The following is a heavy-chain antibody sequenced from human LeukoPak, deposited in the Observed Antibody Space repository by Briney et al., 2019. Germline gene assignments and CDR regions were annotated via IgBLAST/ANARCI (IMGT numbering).Heavy chain of an antibody. CDR1: GFTFSSYW. J-gene: IGHJ3*02. Sequence: GVLRLSCAASGFTFSSYWMSWVRQAPGKGLEWVSVIYSGGSTYYADSVKGRFTISRDNSKNTLYLQMNSLRAEDTAVYYCASTGGDIVVVPAAIWTKGDAFDIWGQGTMVTVSS. V-gene: IGHV3-66*02. D-gene: IGHD2-2*01. CDR2: IYSGGST. CDR3: ASTGGDIVVVPAAIWTKGDAFDI.